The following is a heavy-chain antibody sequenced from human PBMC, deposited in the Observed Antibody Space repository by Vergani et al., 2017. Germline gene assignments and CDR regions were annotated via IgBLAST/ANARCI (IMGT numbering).Heavy chain of an antibody. CDR3: ARNQIVIFGVVPDAFDI. CDR1: GYPFTSYG. Sequence: QVQLVQSGAEVKKPGASVKVSCKASGYPFTSYGIRWVRQATGQGLEWMGLISAYNGNTNYAQKLQGRVTMTTDTSTSTADMELRSLRSDDTAVYYCARNQIVIFGVVPDAFDIWGQGTMVTVSS. J-gene: IGHJ3*02. CDR2: ISAYNGNT. V-gene: IGHV1-18*04. D-gene: IGHD3-3*01.